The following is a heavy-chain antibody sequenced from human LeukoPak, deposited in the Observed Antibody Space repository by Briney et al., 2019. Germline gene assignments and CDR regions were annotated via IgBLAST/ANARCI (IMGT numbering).Heavy chain of an antibody. V-gene: IGHV3-33*01. CDR2: IWYDGSNK. CDR1: GFTFSSYG. J-gene: IGHJ4*02. Sequence: GGSLRLSCAASGFTFSSYGMHWVRQAPGKGLEWVAVIWYDGSNKYYADSVKGRFTISRDNSKDTLYLQMNSLRSEDTAVYYCARDQTTYYYDSSGYSPPVYWGQGTLVTVSS. CDR3: ARDQTTYYYDSSGYSPPVY. D-gene: IGHD3-22*01.